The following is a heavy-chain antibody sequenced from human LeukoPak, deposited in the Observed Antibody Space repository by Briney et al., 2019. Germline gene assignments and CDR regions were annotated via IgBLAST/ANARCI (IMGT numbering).Heavy chain of an antibody. J-gene: IGHJ4*02. CDR3: AKDTLEWLIFRRFDY. CDR2: ISGSGGST. D-gene: IGHD3-3*01. Sequence: GGSLRFSCAASGFTFSSYAMSWVRQAPGKGLEWVSAISGSGGSTYYADSVKGRFTISRDNSKNTLYLQMNSLRAEDTAVYYCAKDTLEWLIFRRFDYWGQGTLVTVSS. CDR1: GFTFSSYA. V-gene: IGHV3-23*01.